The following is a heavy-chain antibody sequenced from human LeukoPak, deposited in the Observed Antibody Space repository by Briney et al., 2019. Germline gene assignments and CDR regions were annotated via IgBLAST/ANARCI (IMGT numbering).Heavy chain of an antibody. CDR2: IIPIFGTA. CDR1: GGTFSSYA. V-gene: IGHV1-69*05. D-gene: IGHD3-22*01. CDR3: ARDQTLTYYYDSSPRGPDY. Sequence: ASVKVSCKASGGTFSSYAISWVRQAPGQGLEWMGGIIPIFGTANYAQKFQGRVTITTDESTSTAYMELSSLRSEDTAVYYCARDQTLTYYYDSSPRGPDYWGQGTLVTVSS. J-gene: IGHJ4*02.